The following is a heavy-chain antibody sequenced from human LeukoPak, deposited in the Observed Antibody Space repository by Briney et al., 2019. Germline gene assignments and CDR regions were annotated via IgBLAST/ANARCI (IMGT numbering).Heavy chain of an antibody. CDR3: ARDVLGYYYDSSGYCFDY. J-gene: IGHJ4*02. CDR1: GGTFSGYA. CDR2: ISAYNGNT. V-gene: IGHV1-18*01. Sequence: ASVKVSCKASGGTFSGYAISWVRQAPGQGLEWMGWISAYNGNTNYAQKLQGRVTMTTDTSTSTAYMELRSLRSDDTAVYYCARDVLGYYYDSSGYCFDYWGQGTLVTVSS. D-gene: IGHD3-22*01.